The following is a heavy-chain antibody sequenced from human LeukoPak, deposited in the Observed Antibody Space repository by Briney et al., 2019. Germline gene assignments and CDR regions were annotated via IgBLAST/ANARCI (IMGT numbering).Heavy chain of an antibody. CDR2: ISSSNSYI. CDR3: ARGCLTQLWLRDAFDI. D-gene: IGHD5-18*01. V-gene: IGHV3-21*01. J-gene: IGHJ3*02. Sequence: PGGSLRLSCAASGFTFSNYDMNWVRQAPGKGLEWVSFISSSNSYIYYADSVKGRFTISRDNANNSLYLQMNSLRAEDTAVYYCARGCLTQLWLRDAFDIWGQGTMVTVSS. CDR1: GFTFSNYD.